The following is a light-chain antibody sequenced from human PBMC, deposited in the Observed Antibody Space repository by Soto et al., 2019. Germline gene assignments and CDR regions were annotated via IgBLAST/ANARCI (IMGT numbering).Light chain of an antibody. V-gene: IGLV2-14*01. CDR3: SSCTASSKYV. CDR1: SSDLAIYNY. CDR2: QVT. Sequence: QAVVTPPGGVSGSPGLSITTSCTGTSSDLAIYNYVSWYQQQPGKAPKLMIYQVTNRPSGVSNRFSGSRSGNTASLTISGLQAEDEADYCRSSCTASSKYVCGPGTKLT. J-gene: IGLJ1*01.